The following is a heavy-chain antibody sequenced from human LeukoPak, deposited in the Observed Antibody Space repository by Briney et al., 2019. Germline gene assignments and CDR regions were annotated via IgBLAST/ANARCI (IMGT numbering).Heavy chain of an antibody. V-gene: IGHV3-7*01. CDR2: IKQDGSEK. Sequence: GGSLRLSCAASGFTFSSYWMSWVRQAPGKGLEWVANIKQDGSEKYYVDSVKGRFTISRDNAKNSLYLQMNSLRAEDTAVYYCASEVGEWLVLGHYFDYWGQGTLVTVSS. J-gene: IGHJ4*02. CDR3: ASEVGEWLVLGHYFDY. D-gene: IGHD6-19*01. CDR1: GFTFSSYW.